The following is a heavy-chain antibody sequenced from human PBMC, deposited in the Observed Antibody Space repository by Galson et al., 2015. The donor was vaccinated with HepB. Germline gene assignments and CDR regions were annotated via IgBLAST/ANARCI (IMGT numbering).Heavy chain of an antibody. D-gene: IGHD1-1*01. V-gene: IGHV3-21*01. CDR2: IDIGNTFI. CDR1: GFTLSTYN. Sequence: SLRLSCAASGFTLSTYNMNWVRQAPGKGLEWVSFIDIGNTFIKYTESVKGRFTISRDDAENSLYLQMSSLRAEDTALYYCARDLGTSRRAYDIWGQGTLVTVSS. CDR3: ARDLGTSRRAYDI. J-gene: IGHJ3*02.